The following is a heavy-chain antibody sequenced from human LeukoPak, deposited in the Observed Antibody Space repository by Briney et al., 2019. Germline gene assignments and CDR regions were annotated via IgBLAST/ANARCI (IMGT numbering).Heavy chain of an antibody. CDR1: GFAFNTYW. Sequence: GGSLRLSCAASGFAFNTYWMSWVRLAPGKGLEWVANIKEDGTRDYYVDSMKGRFTISKDNARNSLFLQVNSLRVEDAGVYFCARDTKAGYFDLWGQGTLVTVSS. CDR2: IKEDGTRD. CDR3: ARDTKAGYFDL. J-gene: IGHJ4*02. V-gene: IGHV3-7*01.